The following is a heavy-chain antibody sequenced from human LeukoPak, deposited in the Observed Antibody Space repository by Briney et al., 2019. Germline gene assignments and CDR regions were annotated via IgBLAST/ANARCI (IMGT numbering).Heavy chain of an antibody. CDR1: GYSINSGYT. Sequence: SETLSLTCTVSGYSINSGYTWGWIRQPPGKGLEWIGNIYHSGGTYYNPSLTSRVTISVDTSKNQFSLKLSSVTAADTAVYYCARDPTFLYGEWDVWGKGTTVTVSS. CDR3: ARDPTFLYGEWDV. D-gene: IGHD2/OR15-2a*01. CDR2: IYHSGGT. V-gene: IGHV4-38-2*02. J-gene: IGHJ6*04.